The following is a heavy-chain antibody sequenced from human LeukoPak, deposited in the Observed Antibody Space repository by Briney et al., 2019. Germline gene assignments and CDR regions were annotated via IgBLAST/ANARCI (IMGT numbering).Heavy chain of an antibody. D-gene: IGHD3-22*01. CDR3: ARDPDYYDSSGHFDY. Sequence: PGGSLRLSCAASGFTFSSYGMHWVRQAPGKGLEWVAVIWYDGSNKYYADSVKGRFTISRDNSKNTLYLQMNSPRAEDTAVYYCARDPDYYDSSGHFDYWGQGTLVTVSS. CDR1: GFTFSSYG. CDR2: IWYDGSNK. V-gene: IGHV3-33*01. J-gene: IGHJ4*02.